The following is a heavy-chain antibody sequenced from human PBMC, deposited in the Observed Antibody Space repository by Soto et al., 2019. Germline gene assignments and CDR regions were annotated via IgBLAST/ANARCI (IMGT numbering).Heavy chain of an antibody. CDR1: GFTFSSAW. J-gene: IGHJ6*02. V-gene: IGHV3-15*01. CDR3: TTGPTGTTTVLYYYYYGMDV. D-gene: IGHD1-7*01. Sequence: PGGSLRLSCAASGFTFSSAWMSWVRQAPGKGLEWVGRIKSKTDGGTTDYAAPVKGRFTISRDDSKNTLYLQMNSLKTEDTAVYYCTTGPTGTTTVLYYYYYGMDVWGQGTTVTVSS. CDR2: IKSKTDGGTT.